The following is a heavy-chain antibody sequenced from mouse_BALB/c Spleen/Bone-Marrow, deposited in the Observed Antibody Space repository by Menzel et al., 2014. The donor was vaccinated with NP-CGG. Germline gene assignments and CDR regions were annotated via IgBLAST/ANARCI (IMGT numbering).Heavy chain of an antibody. CDR3: ARRGNSLMDY. CDR2: IYPGDGDT. J-gene: IGHJ4*01. CDR1: GYTFTSYW. D-gene: IGHD2-1*01. Sequence: VKLMESGADLARPGASVKLSCKASGYTFTSYWMQWVKQRPGQGLEWIGAIYPGDGDTRYTQKFKGKATLTADKSSSTAYLQLSSLASEDSAVYYCARRGNSLMDYWGQGTSVTVSS. V-gene: IGHV1-87*01.